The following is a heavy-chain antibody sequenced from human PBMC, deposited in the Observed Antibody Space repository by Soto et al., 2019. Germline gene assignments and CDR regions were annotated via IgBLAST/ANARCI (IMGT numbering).Heavy chain of an antibody. J-gene: IGHJ4*02. V-gene: IGHV1-3*01. D-gene: IGHD2-2*01. CDR3: ASVRRCSSTSCYVNAYHY. Sequence: ASVKVSCKASGYTFTSYAMHWVRQAPGQRLEWMGWINAGNGNTKYSQKFQGRVTITRDTSASTAYMELSSLRSEDTAVYYFASVRRCSSTSCYVNAYHYWGQGTLVTVSS. CDR1: GYTFTSYA. CDR2: INAGNGNT.